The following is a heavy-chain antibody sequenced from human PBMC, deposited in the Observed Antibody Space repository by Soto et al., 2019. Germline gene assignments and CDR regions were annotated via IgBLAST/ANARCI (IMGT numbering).Heavy chain of an antibody. CDR1: GFTFGSSA. V-gene: IGHV3-23*01. J-gene: IGHJ3*02. D-gene: IGHD3-10*01. CDR3: ALDYFCSGSYPHNAFDI. Sequence: GGSLRLSCAASGFTFGSSAMSWVRQAPGKRLEWVSAISGSGGSPYYADSVKGRFTISRDNYKKTLYLQMNSLRAEDTAVYYCALDYFCSGSYPHNAFDIRCQGTMVSVSS. CDR2: ISGSGGSP.